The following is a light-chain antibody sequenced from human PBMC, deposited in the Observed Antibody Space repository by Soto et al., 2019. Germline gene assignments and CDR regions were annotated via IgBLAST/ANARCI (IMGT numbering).Light chain of an antibody. CDR1: QSISTY. CDR2: AAS. V-gene: IGKV1-39*01. J-gene: IGKJ4*01. CDR3: QQSYITPLT. Sequence: DIQMTQSPSSLSASVGDRVTITCRASQSISTYLNWYQQRPGKAPKLLIYAASSLQSGVPSRFSGSGSGTDFTLTINNLQPEDFATYYCQQSYITPLTFGGGTKVEIK.